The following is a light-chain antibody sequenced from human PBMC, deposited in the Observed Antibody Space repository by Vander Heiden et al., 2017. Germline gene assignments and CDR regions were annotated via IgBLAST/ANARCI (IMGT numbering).Light chain of an antibody. J-gene: IGKJ2*01. CDR3: QQYYSTLYT. V-gene: IGKV4-1*01. Sequence: DIVMTQSPDSLAVPLHSRATINCKSSQSVFYSSNNKNYLAWYQQKPGQPPKLLIYWASTRESGVPDRFSGSGSGTDFTLTISSLQAEDVAVYYCQQYYSTLYTFGQGTKLEIK. CDR2: WAS. CDR1: QSVFYSSNNKNY.